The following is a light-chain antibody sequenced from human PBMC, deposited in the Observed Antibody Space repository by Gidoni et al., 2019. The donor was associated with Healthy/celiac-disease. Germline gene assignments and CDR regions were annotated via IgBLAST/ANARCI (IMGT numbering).Light chain of an antibody. J-gene: IGKJ1*01. Sequence: VLTQSPGTLSLSPGERAALSCRASQSVSSSYLAWYQQKPGQAPRLLCYGASSRATGIPDRCSGSGSGTDCTRTISRLEPEDFAVYYCQQYGSSPPLTFAQXTKVEIK. CDR2: GAS. V-gene: IGKV3-20*01. CDR1: QSVSSSY. CDR3: QQYGSSPPLT.